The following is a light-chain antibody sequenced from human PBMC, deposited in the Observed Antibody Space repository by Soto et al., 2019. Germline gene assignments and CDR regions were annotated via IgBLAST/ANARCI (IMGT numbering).Light chain of an antibody. V-gene: IGKV3-11*01. CDR3: QQRSIWPLT. CDR2: DAT. CDR1: ERVSSY. J-gene: IGKJ4*01. Sequence: EIVLTQSPATLSLSPGERATLACRASERVSSYLVWYQQKPGQPPRVLIYDATNRATGIPARFSGSGSGTDFTLTISSLEPEDFAVYYCQQRSIWPLTFGGGTKVEIK.